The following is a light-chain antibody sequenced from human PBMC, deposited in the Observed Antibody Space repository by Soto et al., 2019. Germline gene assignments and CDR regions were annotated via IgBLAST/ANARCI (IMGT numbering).Light chain of an antibody. J-gene: IGKJ1*01. CDR1: QSISSS. V-gene: IGKV3D-15*01. CDR2: DAS. Sequence: EIELTQSPGILSLSPGERASLTCGASQSISSSFLAWYQQKPGKAPRLLIYDASSRATGIPARFGGSGSGTEFTLTISSLQSEGFAVYYCQQYNNWPRTFGQGTKVDI. CDR3: QQYNNWPRT.